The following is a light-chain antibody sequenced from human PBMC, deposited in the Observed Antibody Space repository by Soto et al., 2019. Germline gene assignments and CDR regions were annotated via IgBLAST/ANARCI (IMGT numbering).Light chain of an antibody. CDR2: DAS. CDR3: QQCYSWPLT. J-gene: IGKJ4*01. CDR1: QSVGSN. Sequence: EIVLTQSPATLSFSPGERATLSGRASQSVGSNLAWYQQQPGQAPRLIIYDASNRIADFPSRFSGSGSGTAFTLTTSSLEAEDFALYFCQQCYSWPLTFGGGTKVEIK. V-gene: IGKV3-11*01.